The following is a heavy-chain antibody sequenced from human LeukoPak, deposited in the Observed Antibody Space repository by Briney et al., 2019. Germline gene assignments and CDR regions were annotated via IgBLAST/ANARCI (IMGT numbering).Heavy chain of an antibody. CDR2: IYYSGST. Sequence: SETLSLTCTVSGGSISSGDYYRSWIRQPPGKGLEWIGFIYYSGSTYYNPSLKSPVTISVDTSKSQFSLKLSSVTAADTAVYYCARVYGDQYYFDYWGQGTLVTVSS. CDR1: GGSISSGDYY. V-gene: IGHV4-30-4*01. D-gene: IGHD4-17*01. J-gene: IGHJ4*02. CDR3: ARVYGDQYYFDY.